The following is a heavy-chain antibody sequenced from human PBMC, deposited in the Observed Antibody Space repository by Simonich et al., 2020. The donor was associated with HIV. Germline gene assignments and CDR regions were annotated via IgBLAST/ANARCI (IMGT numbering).Heavy chain of an antibody. V-gene: IGHV3-49*04. CDR2: IRSKANGGTI. CDR1: GFTFGDYA. D-gene: IGHD1-1*01. Sequence: EVQLVESGGDLVQPGRSLRLSCTASGFTFGDYAMIWVRQAPGKGLQWGGLIRSKANGGTIEYAASVKGRFTISRDDSKSIAYLQMNSLKTEDTAVYYCTISWYRGYYYALDVWGQGTTVTVSS. CDR3: TISWYRGYYYALDV. J-gene: IGHJ6*02.